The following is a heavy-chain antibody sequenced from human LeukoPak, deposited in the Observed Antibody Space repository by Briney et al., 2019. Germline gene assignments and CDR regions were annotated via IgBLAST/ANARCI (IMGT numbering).Heavy chain of an antibody. CDR1: GSSVSSYY. CDR2: IYTSGST. V-gene: IGHV4-4*09. J-gene: IGHJ6*03. Sequence: SETLSLTCTVSGSSVSSYYWSWIRQPPGKGLEWIGYIYTSGSTYYNPSLKSRVTMSVDTSKNQFSLRLSSVTAADTAVYYCAKSAYYYYYMDVWGKGTTVTVSS. CDR3: AKSAYYYYYMDV.